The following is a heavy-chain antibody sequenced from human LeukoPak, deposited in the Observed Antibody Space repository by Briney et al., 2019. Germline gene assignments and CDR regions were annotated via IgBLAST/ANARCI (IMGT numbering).Heavy chain of an antibody. CDR3: TKDLRSFVDTTVVTAFDI. CDR1: GFIFSNYN. J-gene: IGHJ3*02. CDR2: ISSGRSTI. D-gene: IGHD5-18*01. V-gene: IGHV3-48*04. Sequence: GGSLRLSCATSGFIFSNYNMNWVRQAPGKGLEWVSYISSGRSTIYYADSVKGRFTISRDNAKNSLYLQMNSLRTEDTALYYCTKDLRSFVDTTVVTAFDIWGQGTLVTVSS.